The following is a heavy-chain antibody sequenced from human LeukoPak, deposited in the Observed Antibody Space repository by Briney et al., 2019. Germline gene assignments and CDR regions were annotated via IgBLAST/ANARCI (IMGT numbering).Heavy chain of an antibody. V-gene: IGHV3-53*01. J-gene: IGHJ4*02. D-gene: IGHD5-18*01. Sequence: GGSLRLSCAASGFTVSSNYMSWVRQAPGKGLEWVSVIYSGGSTYYAGSVKGRFTISRDNSKNTLYLQMNSLRAEDTAVYYCASGYSYGEPVDYWGQGTLVTVSS. CDR3: ASGYSYGEPVDY. CDR1: GFTVSSNY. CDR2: IYSGGST.